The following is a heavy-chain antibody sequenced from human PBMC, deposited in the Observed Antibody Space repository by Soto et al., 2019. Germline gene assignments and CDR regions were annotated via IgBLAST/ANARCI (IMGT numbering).Heavy chain of an antibody. CDR1: GGSISSGGYY. J-gene: IGHJ4*02. V-gene: IGHV4-31*03. CDR3: ARSPTTVTTFDY. Sequence: SETLSLTCTVSGGSISSGGYYWSWIRQHPGKGLEWIGYIYYSGSTYYNPSLKSRVTISVDTSKNQFSLKLSSVTAADTAVYYCARSPTTVTTFDYWGQGTLVTVSS. D-gene: IGHD4-17*01. CDR2: IYYSGST.